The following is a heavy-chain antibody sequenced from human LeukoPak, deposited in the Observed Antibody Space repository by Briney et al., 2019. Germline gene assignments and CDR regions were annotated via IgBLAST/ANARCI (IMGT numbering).Heavy chain of an antibody. CDR1: GFTFDDYG. Sequence: GGSLRLSCAASGFTFDDYGMSWVRQAPGKGLEWVSGINCNGGSTDYADSVKGRFSISTDNAKNPLYLQMNSLRAEDTDLYQCARGSDVFRWGQGTLVTVSS. D-gene: IGHD2-21*01. CDR3: ARGSDVFR. CDR2: INCNGGST. V-gene: IGHV3-20*01. J-gene: IGHJ4*02.